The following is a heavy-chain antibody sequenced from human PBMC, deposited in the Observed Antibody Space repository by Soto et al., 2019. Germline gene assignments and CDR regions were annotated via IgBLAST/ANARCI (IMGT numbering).Heavy chain of an antibody. V-gene: IGHV4-61*01. J-gene: IGHJ4*02. D-gene: IGHD2-2*01. Sequence: SETLSLTCTVSGGSVSSANYYWSWIRQPPGKGLEWIGYISYSGSTNYNPSLKSRVTISVDTSKNQFSLSLSSVTAADTAVYYCARDNGGYCSIPRCYVDFWGQGTLVTVSS. CDR1: GGSVSSANYY. CDR2: ISYSGST. CDR3: ARDNGGYCSIPRCYVDF.